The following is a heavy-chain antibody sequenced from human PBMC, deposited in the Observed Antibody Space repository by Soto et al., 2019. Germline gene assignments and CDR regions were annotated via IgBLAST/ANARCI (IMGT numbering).Heavy chain of an antibody. Sequence: EVQMLESGGGLVQPGGSLRLSCAASGFTLSSYALSWVRQAPGKGLEWVSGISGSGDFTFDADSVRGRFTISRDNSMNTLYLQMNSLRVEDTAVYYCARGPTIFGVGVDAFDIWGQGTIATVSS. CDR3: ARGPTIFGVGVDAFDI. D-gene: IGHD3-3*01. V-gene: IGHV3-23*01. CDR2: ISGSGDFT. CDR1: GFTLSSYA. J-gene: IGHJ3*02.